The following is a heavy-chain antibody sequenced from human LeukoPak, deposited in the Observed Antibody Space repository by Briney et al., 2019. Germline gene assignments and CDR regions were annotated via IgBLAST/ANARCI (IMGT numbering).Heavy chain of an antibody. J-gene: IGHJ6*02. CDR3: ARSNDFWSGLPYYYYGMDV. D-gene: IGHD3-3*01. CDR2: TNPNSGGT. CDR1: GYTFTGYY. V-gene: IGHV1-2*02. Sequence: GASVKVSCKASGYTFTGYYMHWVRQAPGQGLEWMGWTNPNSGGTNYAQKFQGRVTMTRDTSISTAYMELSRLRSDDTAVYYCARSNDFWSGLPYYYYGMDVWGQGTTVTVSS.